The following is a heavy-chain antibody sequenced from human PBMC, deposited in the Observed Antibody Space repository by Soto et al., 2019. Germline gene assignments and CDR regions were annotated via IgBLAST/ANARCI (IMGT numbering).Heavy chain of an antibody. D-gene: IGHD6-19*01. J-gene: IGHJ4*02. Sequence: SETLSLTYSVSGGSISGSYWSWIRQSPGKGLEWLGYVYYTGSTNYSPSLRSRVSISVDTSKNEFSLRLSSVTAADTAVYFCARSVAVPGAHIDYWGQGTQVTVSS. V-gene: IGHV4-59*01. CDR3: ARSVAVPGAHIDY. CDR1: GGSISGSY. CDR2: VYYTGST.